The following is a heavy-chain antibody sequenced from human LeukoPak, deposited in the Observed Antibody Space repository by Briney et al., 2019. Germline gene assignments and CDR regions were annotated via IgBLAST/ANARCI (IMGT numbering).Heavy chain of an antibody. V-gene: IGHV1-69-2*01. CDR2: VDPEDLET. D-gene: IGHD3-10*01. CDR3: ATPIAYGSGSFDY. J-gene: IGHJ4*02. Sequence: GLVDPEDLETIYAEKFQGRVTITADTSTDTAYMELSSLRSEDTAVYYCATPIAYGSGSFDYWGQGTLVTVSS.